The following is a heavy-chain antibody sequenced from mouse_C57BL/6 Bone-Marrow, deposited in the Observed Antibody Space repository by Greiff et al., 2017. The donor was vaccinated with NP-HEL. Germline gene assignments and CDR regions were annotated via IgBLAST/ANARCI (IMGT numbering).Heavy chain of an antibody. CDR1: GFSLTSYG. CDR2: IWRGGST. Sequence: QVQLKESGPGLVQPSQSLSITCTVSGFSLTSYGVHWVRQSPGKGLEWLGVIWRGGSTDYNAAFMSRLSITKDNSKSQVFFKMNSLQADDTAIHXCAKNPARVPQSPTGTWDWGQGTTLTVSS. D-gene: IGHD4-1*01. CDR3: AKNPARVPQSPTGTWD. J-gene: IGHJ2*01. V-gene: IGHV2-5*01.